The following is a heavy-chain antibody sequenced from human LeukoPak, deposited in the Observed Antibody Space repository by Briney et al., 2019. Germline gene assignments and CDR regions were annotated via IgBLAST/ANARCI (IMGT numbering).Heavy chain of an antibody. Sequence: SETLSLTCAVYGGSFSGYYWSWIRQPPGKGLEWIGEINHSGSTNYNPSLKSRVTISVDTSKSQFSLKLSSVTAADTAVYYCATSYCSSTSCYPYYGMDVWGQGTTVTVSS. CDR3: ATSYCSSTSCYPYYGMDV. CDR1: GGSFSGYY. D-gene: IGHD2-2*01. J-gene: IGHJ6*02. V-gene: IGHV4-34*01. CDR2: INHSGST.